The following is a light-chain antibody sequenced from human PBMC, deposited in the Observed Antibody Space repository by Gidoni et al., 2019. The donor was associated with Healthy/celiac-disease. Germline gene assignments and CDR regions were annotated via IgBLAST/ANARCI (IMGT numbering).Light chain of an antibody. CDR3: KQRSNWPLT. Sequence: EIVLTQSPATLSLSPGERATLSCRASKSVSSYLAWYQQKPGQAPRLRIYDASNRATGMPSRLSGSGSGTDFTLTISSLEAEDLAVYYCKQRSNWPLTFGGXTKVEIK. CDR2: DAS. J-gene: IGKJ4*01. CDR1: KSVSSY. V-gene: IGKV3-11*01.